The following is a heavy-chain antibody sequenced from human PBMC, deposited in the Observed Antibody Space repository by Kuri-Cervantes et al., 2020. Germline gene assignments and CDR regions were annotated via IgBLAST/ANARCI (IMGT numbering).Heavy chain of an antibody. J-gene: IGHJ4*02. CDR3: AKVAWGKHIDY. D-gene: IGHD3-16*01. V-gene: IGHV3-7*03. CDR1: GFTFSSYW. CDR2: IKQDGSEK. Sequence: GGSLRLSCAASGFTFSSYWMSWVRQAPGKGLEWVANIKQDGSEKYYVDSVKGRFTISRDNAKNSLYLQMNSLRAEDTALYYCAKVAWGKHIDYWGQGTLVTVSS.